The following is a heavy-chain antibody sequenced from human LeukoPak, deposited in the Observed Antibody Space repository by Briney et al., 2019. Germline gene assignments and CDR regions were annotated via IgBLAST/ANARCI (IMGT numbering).Heavy chain of an antibody. CDR3: AKDMAGGSGYYPDY. V-gene: IGHV3-9*01. J-gene: IGHJ4*02. CDR1: RFTFDNNV. Sequence: SRRRSFDPTRFTFDNNVIHWVRQVTKKSMEWDSGIRRNRGRIGYADSVKGRFTISRDNSKNSLYLQMNSLRAEGTALYYCAKDMAGGSGYYPDYWGQGTLVTVSS. CDR2: IRRNRGRI. D-gene: IGHD3-3*01.